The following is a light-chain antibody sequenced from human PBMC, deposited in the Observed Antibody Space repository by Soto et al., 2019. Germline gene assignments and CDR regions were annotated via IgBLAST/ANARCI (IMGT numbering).Light chain of an antibody. V-gene: IGKV1-39*01. CDR1: HSISFY. CDR2: AAS. Sequence: DIQINKSPSSLSAYVGDRVNITCRASHSISFYLNWYQQKPGNAHKVLIYAASNLQTGVPSRFSGSGSGTDFTLTINSLQPEDFATYSCQQSYSTPITFCHVTRLEI. CDR3: QQSYSTPIT. J-gene: IGKJ5*01.